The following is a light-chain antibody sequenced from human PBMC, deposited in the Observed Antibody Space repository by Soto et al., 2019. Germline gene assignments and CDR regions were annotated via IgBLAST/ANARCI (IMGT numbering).Light chain of an antibody. CDR1: QSISSW. Sequence: DIQMTQSPSTLSASVGDRVTITCRASQSISSWLAWYQQKPGKAPKLLIYDASSLESGVPSRFSGSGSGTEFTLTISSLQSDDFAVYYCQHYNNCPLTFGGGTKVEIK. CDR3: QHYNNCPLT. V-gene: IGKV1-5*01. J-gene: IGKJ4*01. CDR2: DAS.